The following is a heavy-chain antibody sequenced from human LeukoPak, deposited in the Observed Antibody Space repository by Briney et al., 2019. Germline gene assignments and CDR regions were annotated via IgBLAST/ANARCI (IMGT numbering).Heavy chain of an antibody. Sequence: SQTPSLTCTVSGGPISSGGYYWSWIRPHPGKGLEWIGYIYYSGSTYYNPSLKSRVTISVDTSKNQFSLKLSSVTAADTAVYYCARRAVTPRYFDYWGQGTLVTVSS. D-gene: IGHD2-21*02. CDR3: ARRAVTPRYFDY. J-gene: IGHJ4*02. CDR2: IYYSGST. CDR1: GGPISSGGYY. V-gene: IGHV4-31*03.